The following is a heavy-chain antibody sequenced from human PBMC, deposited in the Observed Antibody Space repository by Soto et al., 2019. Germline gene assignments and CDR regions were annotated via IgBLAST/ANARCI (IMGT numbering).Heavy chain of an antibody. Sequence: EVQLLESGGGLVQPGGSLRLSCAASGFTFSSYVMAWVRQAPGKGLEWVSGISASGDRTYYADPVRGRFTISRDDSKNTLYMHANGLRADDTAVYYCAKGRPSGSYDYWGQGTLVTVSS. CDR1: GFTFSSYV. D-gene: IGHD1-26*01. CDR3: AKGRPSGSYDY. J-gene: IGHJ4*02. V-gene: IGHV3-23*01. CDR2: ISASGDRT.